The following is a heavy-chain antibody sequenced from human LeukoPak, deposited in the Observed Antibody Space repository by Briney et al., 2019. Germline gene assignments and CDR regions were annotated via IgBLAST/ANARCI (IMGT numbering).Heavy chain of an antibody. CDR2: IKQDGSEK. V-gene: IGHV3-7*01. J-gene: IGHJ4*02. D-gene: IGHD5-12*01. Sequence: GGPLTLSCAASGVTLSRYKVIWSRQAPGRGLEWVANIKQDGSEKYYVDSVKGRFTISRDNAKKSLYLQMDSLRVEDTAIYYCTRDSPTVASIGDSWGQGTLVTVSS. CDR1: GVTLSRYK. CDR3: TRDSPTVASIGDS.